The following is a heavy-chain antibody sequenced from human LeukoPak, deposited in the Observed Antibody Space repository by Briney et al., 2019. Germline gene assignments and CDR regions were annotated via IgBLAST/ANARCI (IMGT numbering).Heavy chain of an antibody. Sequence: PGGSLRLSCAASGFTFSDYYMSWIRQAPGKGLEWVSYISSSGSTIYYADSVKGRFTISRDNAKNSLYLQMNSLRAEDTAVYYCVRGPRYYDVSGFHYGVFDIWGQGTVVTVSS. CDR2: ISSSGSTI. D-gene: IGHD3-16*01. J-gene: IGHJ3*02. V-gene: IGHV3-11*01. CDR3: VRGPRYYDVSGFHYGVFDI. CDR1: GFTFSDYY.